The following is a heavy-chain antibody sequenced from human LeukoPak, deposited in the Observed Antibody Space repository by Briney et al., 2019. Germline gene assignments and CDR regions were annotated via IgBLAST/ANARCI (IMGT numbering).Heavy chain of an antibody. V-gene: IGHV4-4*09. J-gene: IGHJ4*02. Sequence: SETLSLTCTVSGGSISSYYWSWIRQPPGKGLEGIGHIYTRGSTNYNPSLKSRVTISVATSKTQFSLKLCSVTAADTAVYYCASSVVPAAIGYWGQGTLVTVSS. CDR2: IYTRGST. CDR1: GGSISSYY. CDR3: ASSVVPAAIGY. D-gene: IGHD2-2*01.